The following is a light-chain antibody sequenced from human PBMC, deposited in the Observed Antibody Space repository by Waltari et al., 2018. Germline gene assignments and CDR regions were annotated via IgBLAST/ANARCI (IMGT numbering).Light chain of an antibody. CDR3: QQCDSYTWT. CDR2: KAS. CDR1: HGISAW. J-gene: IGKJ1*01. V-gene: IGKV1-5*03. Sequence: IQMTQSPSTLSASIGDRVTITCRASHGISAWLAWYQHKPGTAPKLLISKASYLESGVPSRFSGSGSGTEFTLTISSLQPDDFATYYCQQCDSYTWTFGQGTKVEIK.